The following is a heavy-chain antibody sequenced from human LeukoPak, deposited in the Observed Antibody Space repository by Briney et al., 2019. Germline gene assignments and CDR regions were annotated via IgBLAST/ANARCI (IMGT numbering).Heavy chain of an antibody. V-gene: IGHV1-2*02. CDR2: INPNSGGT. CDR3: ARVPYDYVWGSYPGGAFDI. Sequence: ASVKVSCKASGYTFTGYYMHWVRQAPGQGLEWMGWINPNSGGTNYAQKFQGRVTMTTDTSTSTAYMELRSLRSDDTAVYYCARVPYDYVWGSYPGGAFDIWGQGTMVTISS. CDR1: GYTFTGYY. J-gene: IGHJ3*02. D-gene: IGHD3-16*01.